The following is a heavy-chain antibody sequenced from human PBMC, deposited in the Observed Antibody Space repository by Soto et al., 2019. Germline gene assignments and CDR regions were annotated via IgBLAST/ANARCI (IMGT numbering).Heavy chain of an antibody. CDR2: IYYTGST. J-gene: IGHJ4*02. CDR3: ARSQITMISYFDY. Sequence: SETLSLTCTVSGGSVSSGGYYWSWIRQPPGKGLEWIGYIYYTGSTNYGPSFKNRVTISLDTSKNQFSLKLNSMTAADTAVYYCARSQITMISYFDYWGQGTLVTVSS. CDR1: GGSVSSGGYY. V-gene: IGHV4-61*08. D-gene: IGHD3-22*01.